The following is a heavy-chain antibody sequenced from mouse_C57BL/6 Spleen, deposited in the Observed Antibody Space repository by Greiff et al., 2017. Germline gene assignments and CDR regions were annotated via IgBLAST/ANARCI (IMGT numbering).Heavy chain of an antibody. Sequence: EVKLMESGPELVKPGASVKISCKASGYSFTGYYMNWVKQSPEKSLEWIGEINPSTGGTTYNQKFKAKATLTVDKSSSTAYMQLKSLTSEDSAVYYCARGDDSFAYWGQGTLVTVSA. CDR1: GYSFTGYY. CDR2: INPSTGGT. V-gene: IGHV1-42*01. CDR3: ARGDDSFAY. J-gene: IGHJ3*01. D-gene: IGHD2-4*01.